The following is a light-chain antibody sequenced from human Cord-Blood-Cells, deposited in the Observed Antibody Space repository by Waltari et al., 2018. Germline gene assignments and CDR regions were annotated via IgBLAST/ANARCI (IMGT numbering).Light chain of an antibody. V-gene: IGKV4-1*01. CDR1: HSVLYSSNTNTY. CDR3: QPYDSTPWT. J-gene: IGKJ1*01. Sequence: IVMTQSPDSLAVSLGAMATTTRTSTHSVLYSSNTNTYFAWYQQKPVQPPKLLIYWASTPGSGVPDRFSGSGSGVDVTRTNSSLQAEVVAVYDCQPYDSTPWTFGQRTKVESK. CDR2: WAS.